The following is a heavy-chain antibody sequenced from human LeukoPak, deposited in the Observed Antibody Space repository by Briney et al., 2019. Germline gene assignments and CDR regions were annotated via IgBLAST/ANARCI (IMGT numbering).Heavy chain of an antibody. CDR2: IRYDGSNK. Sequence: GGSLRLSCAASGFTFSSHGMSWVRQAPGKGLEWVAFIRYDGSNKYYADSVKGRFTISRDNSKNTLYLQMNSLRAEDTAVFYCARESESYDSSGSTFKYWGQGTLVTVSS. CDR1: GFTFSSHG. V-gene: IGHV3-30*02. J-gene: IGHJ4*02. CDR3: ARESESYDSSGSTFKY. D-gene: IGHD3-22*01.